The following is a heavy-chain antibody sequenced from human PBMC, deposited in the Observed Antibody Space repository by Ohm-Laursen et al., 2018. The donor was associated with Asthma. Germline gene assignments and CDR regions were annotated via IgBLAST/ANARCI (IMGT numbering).Heavy chain of an antibody. J-gene: IGHJ4*02. Sequence: ASVKVSCNASGYTFTSYGFSWVRQAPGQGLEWMGWITSSSGYTNYAQRLQGRVTMTTDTSTSTAYLELRSLRSDDTAVYYCARDSCNDDICYSLFYNWGQGTLVTVSS. CDR2: ITSSSGYT. D-gene: IGHD2-15*01. CDR1: GYTFTSYG. CDR3: ARDSCNDDICYSLFYN. V-gene: IGHV1-18*04.